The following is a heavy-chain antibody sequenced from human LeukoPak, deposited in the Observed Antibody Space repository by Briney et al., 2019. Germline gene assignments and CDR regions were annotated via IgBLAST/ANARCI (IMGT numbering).Heavy chain of an antibody. V-gene: IGHV3-66*01. CDR2: IYSGGST. J-gene: IGHJ6*03. CDR3: ARTYGDYLAPHNYYYYYMDV. Sequence: PGGSLRLSCAASGFTVSSNYMSWVRQAPGKGLEWVSVIYSGGSTYYADSVKGRFTISRDNSKNTLYLQMNSLRAEDTAVYYCARTYGDYLAPHNYYYYYMDVWGKGTTVTISS. CDR1: GFTVSSNY. D-gene: IGHD4-17*01.